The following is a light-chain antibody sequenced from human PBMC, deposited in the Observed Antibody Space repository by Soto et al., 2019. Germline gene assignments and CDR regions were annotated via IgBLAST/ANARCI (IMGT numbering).Light chain of an antibody. V-gene: IGKV3D-15*01. CDR1: QSVSNN. CDR2: DAS. Sequence: EIVLTQSPGTLSLSPGERATLSCRASQSVSNNYLAWYQQKPGQAPRLLIYDASNRATGIPARFSGSGSGTEFTLTISSLQSEDFAVYYCHQYNNWPPWTFGQGTKVDI. J-gene: IGKJ1*01. CDR3: HQYNNWPPWT.